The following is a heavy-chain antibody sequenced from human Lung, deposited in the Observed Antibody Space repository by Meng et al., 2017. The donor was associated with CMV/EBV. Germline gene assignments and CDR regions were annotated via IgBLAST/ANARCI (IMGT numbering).Heavy chain of an antibody. Sequence: GGSLRLXCVASPGFTLSGYSMHWVRQAPGKGLEWVAFIRDTGYSKYYADSVKGRFTISRDNSKNTLYLQMDSLRAEDTAVYYCAKDMTTTYYYYGMAVWGPGTXVNVSS. D-gene: IGHD4-11*01. V-gene: IGHV3-30*02. CDR2: IRDTGYSK. CDR1: PGFTLSGYS. CDR3: AKDMTTTYYYYGMAV. J-gene: IGHJ6*02.